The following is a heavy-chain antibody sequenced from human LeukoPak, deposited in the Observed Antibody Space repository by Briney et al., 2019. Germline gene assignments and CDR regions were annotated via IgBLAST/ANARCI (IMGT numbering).Heavy chain of an antibody. D-gene: IGHD3-22*01. CDR1: GGSISSGDYY. CDR3: ARPYYYDSRIDP. J-gene: IGHJ5*02. V-gene: IGHV4-30-4*01. Sequence: SQTLSLTCTVSGGSISSGDYYWSWLRQPKGKGLEWIAYMNYSGSTYYNPSLKSRVTMSADTSKNQLSLKLSSVTAADTAVYYCARPYYYDSRIDPWGQGILVTVSS. CDR2: MNYSGST.